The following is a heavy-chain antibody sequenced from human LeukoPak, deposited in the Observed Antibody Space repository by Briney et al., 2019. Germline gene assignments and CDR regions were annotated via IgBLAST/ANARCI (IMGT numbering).Heavy chain of an antibody. D-gene: IGHD6-6*01. CDR3: ARVDPDSSSTLEVFDY. CDR1: GGSISSYY. CDR2: IYYSGST. V-gene: IGHV4-59*01. J-gene: IGHJ4*02. Sequence: PSETLSLTCTVSGGSISSYYWSWIRQPPGKGLEWIGYIYYSGSTNYNPSLKSRVTTSVDTSKNQFSLKLSSLTAADTAVYYCARVDPDSSSTLEVFDYWGQGTLVTVSS.